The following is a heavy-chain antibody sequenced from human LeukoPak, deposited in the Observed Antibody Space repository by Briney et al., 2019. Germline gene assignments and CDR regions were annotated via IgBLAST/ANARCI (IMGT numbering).Heavy chain of an antibody. D-gene: IGHD3-10*01. CDR1: RLTFSSYA. CDR2: INDSGGNT. V-gene: IGHV3-23*01. CDR3: ARDAVLWFGELYYYYGMDV. Sequence: GWSLTLSRAPSRLTFSSYAMSWLRQAPGKGLAWVSAINDSGGNTYYADSVKGRFTISRDNSKNTVYLQMNRLRAEDTAVYYCARDAVLWFGELYYYYGMDVWGQGTTVTVSS. J-gene: IGHJ6*02.